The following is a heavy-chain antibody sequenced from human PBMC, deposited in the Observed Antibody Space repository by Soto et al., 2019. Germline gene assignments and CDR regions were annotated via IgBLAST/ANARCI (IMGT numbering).Heavy chain of an antibody. Sequence: EFQLLESGGGLVQPGGSLRLSCAASGFTFSNYAMSWVRQAPGKGLEWVSAISGSGGSTYYADSVKGRFTIYRDNSKNTLYLQMNSLRAEETAVYHCAKARSWSYFDFWGQGTLVTVSS. CDR1: GFTFSNYA. CDR2: ISGSGGST. J-gene: IGHJ4*02. V-gene: IGHV3-23*01. CDR3: AKARSWSYFDF.